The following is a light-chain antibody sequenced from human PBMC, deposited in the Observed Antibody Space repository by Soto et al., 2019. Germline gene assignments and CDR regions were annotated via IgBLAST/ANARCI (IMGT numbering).Light chain of an antibody. V-gene: IGLV2-8*01. CDR2: EVN. CDR3: SSYGGYNNVV. J-gene: IGLJ1*01. CDR1: SSNVGGYNY. Sequence: LNHPPSESGYPGESVTISCTGTSSNVGGYNYVSWFQQHPGKAPKLIIHEVNQRPSGVPDRFSGSKSGNTASLTVSGLQAEDEGTYYCSSYGGYNNVVFGTGTKVTVL.